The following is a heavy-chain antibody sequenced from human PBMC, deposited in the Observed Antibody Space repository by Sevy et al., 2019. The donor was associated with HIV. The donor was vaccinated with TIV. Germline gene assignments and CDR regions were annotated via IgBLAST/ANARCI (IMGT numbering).Heavy chain of an antibody. CDR2: IKEDGSET. Sequence: GGSLRLSCSASGFSLSDHWMNWVRQAPGMGLEWVAIIKEDGSETFHVDSVNGRFSISRDNAKNSVYLQMNSLRVEDTAVYYCASGAGWAIDYWGQGTLVTVSS. V-gene: IGHV3-7*01. J-gene: IGHJ4*02. D-gene: IGHD6-19*01. CDR3: ASGAGWAIDY. CDR1: GFSLSDHW.